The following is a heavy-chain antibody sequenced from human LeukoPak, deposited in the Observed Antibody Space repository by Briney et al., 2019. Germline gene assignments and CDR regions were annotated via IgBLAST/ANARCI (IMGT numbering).Heavy chain of an antibody. CDR2: IYYSGST. CDR3: ARVITATTSRFDY. J-gene: IGHJ4*02. D-gene: IGHD5-24*01. CDR1: GGSISGSSYY. V-gene: IGHV4-39*07. Sequence: SETLSLTCTVSGGSISGSSYYWGWIRQPPGKGLEWIGSIYYSGSTYYNPSLKSRVTISVDTSKNQFSLKLSSVTAADTAVYYCARVITATTSRFDYWGQGTLVTVSS.